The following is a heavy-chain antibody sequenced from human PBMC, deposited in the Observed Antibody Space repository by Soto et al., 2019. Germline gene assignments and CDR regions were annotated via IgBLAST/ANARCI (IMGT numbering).Heavy chain of an antibody. J-gene: IGHJ6*02. CDR2: IRHDGDGK. CDR3: ARRQISPPTRGAASARGGMDV. D-gene: IGHD1-26*01. Sequence: GGSLILSCAASGFTFSNHSMSWVREAPGKGLEWVSAIRHDGDGKYYANSVKGRFTISRDNSKNTLYLQMSSLRVEDTAVYYCARRQISPPTRGAASARGGMDVWGQGTTVTVSS. CDR1: GFTFSNHS. V-gene: IGHV3-23*01.